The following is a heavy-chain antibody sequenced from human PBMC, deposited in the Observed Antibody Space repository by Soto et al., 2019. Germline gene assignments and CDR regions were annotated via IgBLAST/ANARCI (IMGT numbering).Heavy chain of an antibody. D-gene: IGHD6-6*01. CDR3: AKDTHPEYSSSPFDY. V-gene: IGHV3-9*01. Sequence: GGSLRLSCAASGFTFDDYAMHWVRQAPGKGLEWVSGISWNSGSIGYADSVKGRFTISRDNAKNSLYLQMNSLRAEDTALYYCAKDTHPEYSSSPFDYWGQGTLVTVSS. J-gene: IGHJ4*02. CDR2: ISWNSGSI. CDR1: GFTFDDYA.